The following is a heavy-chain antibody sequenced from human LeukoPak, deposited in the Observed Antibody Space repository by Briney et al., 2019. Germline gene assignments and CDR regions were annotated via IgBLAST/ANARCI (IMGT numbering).Heavy chain of an antibody. CDR1: GFTFDDYA. CDR3: AKGSAPFLETSGFDP. D-gene: IGHD2/OR15-2a*01. J-gene: IGHJ5*02. Sequence: GGSLRLSCAASGFTFDDYAMHWVRQAPGKGLEWVSGISWNSGSIGYADSVKGRFTISRDNAKNSLYLQMNSLRAEDTALYYCAKGSAPFLETSGFDPWGQGTLVTVSS. CDR2: ISWNSGSI. V-gene: IGHV3-9*01.